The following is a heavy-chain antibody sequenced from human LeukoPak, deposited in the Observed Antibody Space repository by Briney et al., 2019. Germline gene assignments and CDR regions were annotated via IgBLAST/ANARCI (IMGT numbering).Heavy chain of an antibody. Sequence: SVKVSCKASGGTFSSYAISWVRQAPGQGLEWMGGIIPIFGTANYAQKFQGRVTITADESTSTAYMELSSLRSEDTAVYYCATLGNEYSSSSWGYYYMDVWGKGTTVTVSS. CDR2: IIPIFGTA. V-gene: IGHV1-69*13. CDR1: GGTFSSYA. CDR3: ATLGNEYSSSSWGYYYMDV. J-gene: IGHJ6*03. D-gene: IGHD6-6*01.